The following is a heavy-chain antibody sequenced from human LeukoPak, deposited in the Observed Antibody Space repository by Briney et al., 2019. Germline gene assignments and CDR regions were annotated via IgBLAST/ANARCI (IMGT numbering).Heavy chain of an antibody. CDR2: VYYSGST. D-gene: IGHD6-13*01. CDR3: ARTAAPGLA. J-gene: IGHJ5*02. V-gene: IGHV4-39*01. Sequence: WVRQPPGKGLEWIGSVYYSGSTYYNSALKSRVSISVDTSRNQFSLKLYSVTAADTSVYFCARTAAPGLAWGQGTLVTVSS.